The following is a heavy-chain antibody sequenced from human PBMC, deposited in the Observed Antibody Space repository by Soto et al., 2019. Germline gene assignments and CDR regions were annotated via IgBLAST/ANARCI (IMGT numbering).Heavy chain of an antibody. V-gene: IGHV4-34*01. CDR2: INHSGST. J-gene: IGHJ4*02. CDR1: GGSFSGYY. Sequence: SETLSLTCAVYGGSFSGYYWSWIRQPPGKGLEWIGEINHSGSTNYNPSLKSRVTISVDTSKNQFSLKLSSVTAADTAVYYCAGRYYDYVWGSYRSQTFLGYWGQGTLVTVS. CDR3: AGRYYDYVWGSYRSQTFLGY. D-gene: IGHD3-16*02.